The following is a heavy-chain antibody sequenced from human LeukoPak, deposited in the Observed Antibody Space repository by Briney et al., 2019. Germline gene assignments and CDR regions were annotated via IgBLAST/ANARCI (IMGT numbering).Heavy chain of an antibody. V-gene: IGHV3-23*01. CDR2: ITGSGGTT. Sequence: GGSLRLSCAASGFTFSDYAMTWGRQAPGKGLEWVSAITGSGGTTYYADSVKGRFTISRDNSKNTLYLQMNSLRAEDTALYYCARGSYSYGYFGPYWGQGTLVTVSS. D-gene: IGHD5-18*01. CDR3: ARGSYSYGYFGPY. J-gene: IGHJ4*02. CDR1: GFTFSDYA.